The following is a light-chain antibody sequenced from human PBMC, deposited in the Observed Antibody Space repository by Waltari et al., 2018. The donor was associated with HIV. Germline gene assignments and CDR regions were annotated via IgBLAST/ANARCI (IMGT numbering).Light chain of an antibody. CDR3: ATWDDSLNAWV. CDR2: SSG. Sequence: QSVLNQSPSASGTPGQRVITSCSGSSSNIGSNTVTWYQQFPGTAPKLPIYSSGQRPSGVPERFSGSKSATSASLAISGLRSEDEADYYCATWDDSLNAWVFGGGTKLTVL. J-gene: IGLJ3*02. CDR1: SSNIGSNT. V-gene: IGLV1-44*01.